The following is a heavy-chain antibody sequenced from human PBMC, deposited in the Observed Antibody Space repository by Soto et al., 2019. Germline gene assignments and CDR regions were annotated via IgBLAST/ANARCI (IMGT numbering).Heavy chain of an antibody. V-gene: IGHV4-59*01. J-gene: IGHJ5*01. CDR2: IFYSGST. D-gene: IGHD3-10*02. CDR1: GGSISSYY. CDR3: ASMIGDPVLSFDS. Sequence: QVQLQESGPGLVKPSETLSLTCTVSGGSISSYYWSWIRQPPGKGLEWIGFIFYSGSTSYNPSLNRRVTISIDASEYQFSLKLNSVTAADTAVYYCASMIGDPVLSFDSWGQGTLVAVSS.